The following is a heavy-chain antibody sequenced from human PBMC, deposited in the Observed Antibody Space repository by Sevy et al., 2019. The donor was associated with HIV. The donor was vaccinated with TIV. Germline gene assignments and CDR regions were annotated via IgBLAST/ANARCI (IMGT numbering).Heavy chain of an antibody. V-gene: IGHV3-11*04. CDR2: ISSSGSTI. CDR1: GFNLSDYY. D-gene: IGHD3-10*01. Sequence: GGSLRLSCAASGFNLSDYYMSWIRQAPGKGLEWVSYISSSGSTIYYADSVKGRFTISRDNAKNSLYLQMNSLRAEDTAVYYCARDSWGGRLLGSPRGLFDYWGQGALVTVSS. J-gene: IGHJ4*02. CDR3: ARDSWGGRLLGSPRGLFDY.